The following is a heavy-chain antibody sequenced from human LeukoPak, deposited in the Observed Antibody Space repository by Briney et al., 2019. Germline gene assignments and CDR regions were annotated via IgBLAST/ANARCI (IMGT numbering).Heavy chain of an antibody. D-gene: IGHD6-19*01. V-gene: IGHV4-39*01. CDR2: IYYRGST. CDR1: GGSISSSNYY. CDR3: ARLDSSGPEDF. Sequence: SETPSLTCTVSGGSISSSNYYWGWIRQPPGKGLEWIGNIYYRGSTYYNPSLKSRVTISVDTSKNQFSLKLYSVTAADTAVYYCARLDSSGPEDFWGQGTMVIVSS. J-gene: IGHJ4*02.